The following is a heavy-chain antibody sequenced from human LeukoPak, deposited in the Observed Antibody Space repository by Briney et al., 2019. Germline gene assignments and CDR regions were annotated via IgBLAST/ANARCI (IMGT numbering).Heavy chain of an antibody. CDR2: ISGNGGST. Sequence: GGSLRLSCSASGFTFSSYAMHWVRQAPGKGLEYVSGISGNGGSTYYADSVKGRFTISRDNSKNTLYLQLSSLRAEDTAVYYCVIETYYYDSSAYTFDYWGQGTLVTVSS. J-gene: IGHJ4*02. CDR3: VIETYYYDSSAYTFDY. V-gene: IGHV3-64D*09. D-gene: IGHD3-22*01. CDR1: GFTFSSYA.